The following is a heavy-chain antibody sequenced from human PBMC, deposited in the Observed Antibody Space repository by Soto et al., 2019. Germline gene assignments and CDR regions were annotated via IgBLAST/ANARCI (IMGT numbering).Heavy chain of an antibody. CDR3: ARQGHGDHDAFDI. CDR1: GFTFSSYS. D-gene: IGHD7-27*01. V-gene: IGHV3-21*01. CDR2: ISSSSSYI. Sequence: GGSLRLSCAASGFTFSSYSTNWVRQAPGKGLEWVSSISSSSSYIYYADSVKGRFTISRDNAKNSLYLQMNSLRAEDTAVYYCARQGHGDHDAFDIWGQGTMVTVSS. J-gene: IGHJ3*02.